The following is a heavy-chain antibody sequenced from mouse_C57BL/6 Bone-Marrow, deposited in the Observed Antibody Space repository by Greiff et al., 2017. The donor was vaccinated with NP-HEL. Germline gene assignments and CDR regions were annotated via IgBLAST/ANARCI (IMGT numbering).Heavy chain of an antibody. J-gene: IGHJ2*01. CDR1: GYTFTDYE. CDR3: TSDTTIDY. V-gene: IGHV1-15*01. Sequence: QVTLKVCGAELVRPGASVTLSCKASGYTFTDYEMHWVKQTPVHGLEWIGAIDPETGGTAYNQKFKGKAILTADKSSSTAYMELRSLTSEDSAVYYCTSDTTIDYWGQGTTLTVSS. CDR2: IDPETGGT. D-gene: IGHD1-1*01.